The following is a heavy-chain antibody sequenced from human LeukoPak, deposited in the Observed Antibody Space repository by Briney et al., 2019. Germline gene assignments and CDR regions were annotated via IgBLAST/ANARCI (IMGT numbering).Heavy chain of an antibody. D-gene: IGHD3-10*01. CDR1: GYTFTGYY. CDR3: ARSTRLYYYGSGSYFTHFDY. Sequence: ASVKVSCKASGYTFTGYYMHWVRQAPGQGLEWMGWINPNSGGTNYAQKSQGRATMTRDTSISTAYMELSRLRSDDTAVYYCARSTRLYYYGSGSYFTHFDYWGQGTLVTVSS. J-gene: IGHJ4*02. CDR2: INPNSGGT. V-gene: IGHV1-2*02.